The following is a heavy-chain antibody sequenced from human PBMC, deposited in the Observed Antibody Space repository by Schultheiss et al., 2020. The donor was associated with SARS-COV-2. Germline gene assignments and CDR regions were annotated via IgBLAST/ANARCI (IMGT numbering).Heavy chain of an antibody. CDR2: ISSSSSTI. Sequence: GGSLRLSCAASGFTFSSYSMNWVRQAPGKGLEWVSYISSSSSTIYYADSVKGRFTISRDNAKNSLYLQMNSLRDEDTAVYYCARDLGVTTFGGEHCDYWGQGTLVTVSS. V-gene: IGHV3-48*02. D-gene: IGHD3-16*01. CDR1: GFTFSSYS. CDR3: ARDLGVTTFGGEHCDY. J-gene: IGHJ4*02.